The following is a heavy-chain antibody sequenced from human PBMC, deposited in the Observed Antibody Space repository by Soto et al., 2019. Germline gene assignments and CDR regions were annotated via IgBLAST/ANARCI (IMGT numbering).Heavy chain of an antibody. CDR1: GGTFSSYA. CDR3: ARGYCSSTSCYRGYYYYGMDV. D-gene: IGHD2-2*02. V-gene: IGHV1-69*13. Sequence: SVKVSCKPSGGTFSSYAISWVRQAPGQGLECMGGIIPIFGTANYAQKFQGRVTITADESTSTAYMELSSLRSEDTAVYYCARGYCSSTSCYRGYYYYGMDVWGQGTTVTVSS. CDR2: IIPIFGTA. J-gene: IGHJ6*02.